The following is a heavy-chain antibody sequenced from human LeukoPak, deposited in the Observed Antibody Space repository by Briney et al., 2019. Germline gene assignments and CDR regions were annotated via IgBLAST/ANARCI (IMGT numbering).Heavy chain of an antibody. CDR1: GFTFSNAW. V-gene: IGHV3-15*01. J-gene: IGHJ2*01. Sequence: PGGSLRVSCAASGFTFSNAWMNWVRQAPGKGLEWVGHIKSNGDDGTTDYAAPVKGRFTISRDDSKNTPYLQMNSLKTEDTAVYYCTTLYCSTTYCYGYFDLWGRGTVVTVSS. CDR3: TTLYCSTTYCYGYFDL. CDR2: IKSNGDDGTT. D-gene: IGHD2-2*01.